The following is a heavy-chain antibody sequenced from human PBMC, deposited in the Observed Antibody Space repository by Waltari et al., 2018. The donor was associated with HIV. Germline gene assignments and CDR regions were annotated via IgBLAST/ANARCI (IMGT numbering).Heavy chain of an antibody. Sequence: EVPLLESGGGLVQPGGSLRLSCAASGFTFSSYAMSWVRPAPGKGLEWVSASSGSGGSTYYADSVKGRFTISRDNSKNTLYLQMNSLRAEDTAVYYCAKDASQANWFDPWGQGTLVTVSS. V-gene: IGHV3-23*01. CDR1: GFTFSSYA. J-gene: IGHJ5*02. CDR3: AKDASQANWFDP. CDR2: SSGSGGST.